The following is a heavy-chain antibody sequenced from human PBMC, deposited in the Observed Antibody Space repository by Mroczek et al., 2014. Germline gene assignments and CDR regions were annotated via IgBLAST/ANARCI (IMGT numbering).Heavy chain of an antibody. J-gene: IGHJ4*02. CDR2: ISSSGSTI. Sequence: QVQLVQSGGGLVKPGGSLRLSCAASGFTFSDYYMSWIRQAPGKGLEWVSYISSSGSTIYYADSVKGRFTISRDNAKNSLYLQMNSLRAEDTAVYYCARGRLGKTSGYSSGWYPIALDYVGPGNPWSTVSS. CDR1: GFTFSDYY. V-gene: IGHV3-11*01. D-gene: IGHD6-19*01. CDR3: ARGRLGKTSGYSSGWYPIALDY.